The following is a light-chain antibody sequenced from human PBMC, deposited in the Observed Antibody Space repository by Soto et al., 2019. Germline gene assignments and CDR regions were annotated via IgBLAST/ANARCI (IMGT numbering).Light chain of an antibody. V-gene: IGKV1-5*03. CDR2: RAS. CDR1: QSLVDW. Sequence: DIQMTQSPSTLSASVVDRVTITCRASQSLVDWLAWYQQKPGKAPKLLIYRASNLESGVPSRFSGSGFGTECTRTISSLQPDDFATYYCQEDNGFPLTFGGGTKVE. CDR3: QEDNGFPLT. J-gene: IGKJ4*01.